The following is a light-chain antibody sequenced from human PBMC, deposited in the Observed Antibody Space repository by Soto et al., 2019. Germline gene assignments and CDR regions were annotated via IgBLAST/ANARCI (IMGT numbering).Light chain of an antibody. CDR2: WAS. CDR1: QSVLYRSTNKNY. V-gene: IGKV4-1*01. CDR3: QQYYSTPLT. Sequence: IVMTQSPDSLAVSLGERATINCKSSQSVLYRSTNKNYLAWFQQKPGQPPKMVIYWASTRESGVPDRFSGSGSGTDFTLTISSLQAEDVAVYYCQQYYSTPLTFGPETKVDI. J-gene: IGKJ3*01.